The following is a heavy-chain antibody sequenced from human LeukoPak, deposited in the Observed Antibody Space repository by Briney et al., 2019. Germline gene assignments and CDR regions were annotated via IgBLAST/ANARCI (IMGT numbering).Heavy chain of an antibody. Sequence: ASVKVSCKASGYTFTSYYMHWVRQAPGQGLGWMGIINPSGGSTSYAQKFQGRVTMTRDTSTSTVYMELSSLRSEDTAVYYCHVSWGIVVVPAAIGVGLGDYWGQGTLVTVSS. D-gene: IGHD2-2*02. CDR1: GYTFTSYY. V-gene: IGHV1-46*01. CDR2: INPSGGST. CDR3: HVSWGIVVVPAAIGVGLGDY. J-gene: IGHJ4*02.